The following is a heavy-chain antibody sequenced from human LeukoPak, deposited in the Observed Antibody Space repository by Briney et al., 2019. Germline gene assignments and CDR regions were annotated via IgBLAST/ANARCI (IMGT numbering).Heavy chain of an antibody. Sequence: PGGSLRLSCAASGFTFSSYWMHWVRQAPGKGLVWVSRINSDGSSTSYADSVKGRFTISGDNAKNTLYLQMNSLRAEDTAVYYCAREAFSSGWLLDNWGQGTLVTVSS. CDR1: GFTFSSYW. V-gene: IGHV3-74*01. D-gene: IGHD6-19*01. CDR3: AREAFSSGWLLDN. J-gene: IGHJ4*02. CDR2: INSDGSST.